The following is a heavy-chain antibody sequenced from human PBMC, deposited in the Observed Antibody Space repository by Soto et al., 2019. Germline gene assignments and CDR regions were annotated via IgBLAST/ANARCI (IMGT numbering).Heavy chain of an antibody. Sequence: SETLSLTCTVSGGSISSGGYYWSWIRQHPGKGLEWIGYIYYSGSTYYNPSLKSRVTISVDTSKNQFSLKLSSVTAADTAVYYCARDGPPGIAVAGYPGPGPYGMDVWGQGTTVTVSS. CDR2: IYYSGST. J-gene: IGHJ6*02. D-gene: IGHD6-19*01. CDR3: ARDGPPGIAVAGYPGPGPYGMDV. CDR1: GGSISSGGYY. V-gene: IGHV4-31*03.